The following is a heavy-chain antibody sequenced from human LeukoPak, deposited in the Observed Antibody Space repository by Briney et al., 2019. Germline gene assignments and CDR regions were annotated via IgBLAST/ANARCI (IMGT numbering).Heavy chain of an antibody. CDR3: AKDLSPHYYDSSGRFDY. CDR2: ISWNSDNI. D-gene: IGHD3-22*01. Sequence: GGSLRLSCAASGFTFDDYAMHWVRQAPGKGLEWVSGISWNSDNIGYADSVKGRFTISRDNAKNPLYLQMNSLRAEDKALYYCAKDLSPHYYDSSGRFDYWGQGTLVTVSS. J-gene: IGHJ4*02. V-gene: IGHV3-9*01. CDR1: GFTFDDYA.